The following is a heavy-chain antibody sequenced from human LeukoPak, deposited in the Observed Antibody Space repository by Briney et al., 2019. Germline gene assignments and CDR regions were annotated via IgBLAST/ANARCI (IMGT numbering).Heavy chain of an antibody. CDR2: IYTSGST. V-gene: IGHV4-61*02. CDR1: GGSISSGSYY. D-gene: IGHD1-1*01. Sequence: SQTLSLTCTVSGGSISSGSYYWSWNRQPAGKGLEWIGRIYTSGSTNYNPSLKSRVTISVDTSKNQFSLKLSSVTAADTAVYYCARHGSTQFDYWGQGTLVTVSS. J-gene: IGHJ4*02. CDR3: ARHGSTQFDY.